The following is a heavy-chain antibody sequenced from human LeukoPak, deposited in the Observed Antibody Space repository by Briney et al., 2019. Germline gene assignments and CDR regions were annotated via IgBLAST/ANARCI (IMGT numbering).Heavy chain of an antibody. V-gene: IGHV5-51*01. CDR1: GYSFTSYW. CDR3: ASGGYYDLWSGYPNWFDP. D-gene: IGHD3-3*01. CDR2: IYPGDSDT. Sequence: GESLKISCKGSGYSFTSYWFGWVRQMPGKGLEWMGIIYPGDSDTRYSPSFQGQVTISADKSISTAYLQWSSLKASDTAMYYYASGGYYDLWSGYPNWFDPWGQGTLVTVSS. J-gene: IGHJ5*02.